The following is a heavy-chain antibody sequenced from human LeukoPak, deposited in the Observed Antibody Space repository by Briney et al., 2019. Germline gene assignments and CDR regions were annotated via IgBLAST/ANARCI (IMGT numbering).Heavy chain of an antibody. V-gene: IGHV4-39*01. CDR1: GGSINNGSYY. D-gene: IGHD2-21*01. CDR3: ARHPCLLITRGDY. Sequence: SETLSLTCTVSGGSINNGSYYWGWIRQPPGKGLECIGSIYSSGNNYYNPSLKSRLTISVDTSKNQFSLKLTSVTAADTAVYYCARHPCLLITRGDYWGQGTLVTVSP. CDR2: IYSSGNN. J-gene: IGHJ4*02.